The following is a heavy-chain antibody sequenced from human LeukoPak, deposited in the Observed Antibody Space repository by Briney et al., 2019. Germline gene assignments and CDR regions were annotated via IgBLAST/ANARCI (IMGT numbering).Heavy chain of an antibody. Sequence: SETLTLTCAASGCTFSSYYWRWIRQPPGKGLEWVGFIYYSESTNYNPSLKGRVTMSVDTSKNQFSLKLSSVTAADTAVYYCAAETFGGKPLYFFDYWGPGTLVTVSS. D-gene: IGHD4-23*01. CDR2: IYYSEST. V-gene: IGHV4-59*01. J-gene: IGHJ4*02. CDR3: AAETFGGKPLYFFDY. CDR1: GCTFSSYY.